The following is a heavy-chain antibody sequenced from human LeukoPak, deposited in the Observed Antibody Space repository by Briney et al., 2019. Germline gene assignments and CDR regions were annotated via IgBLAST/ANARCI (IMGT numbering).Heavy chain of an antibody. CDR1: GFTFSSYW. J-gene: IGHJ4*02. Sequence: GGSLRLSCAASGFTFSSYWMSWVRQAPGKGLEWVANIKSDGSEKNYVDSVKGRFTISRDNTKNSLYLQMNSLRAEDTAVFYCARDQYDTWSRRGNFDSWGQGTLVIVSS. CDR2: IKSDGSEK. V-gene: IGHV3-7*03. D-gene: IGHD3/OR15-3a*01. CDR3: ARDQYDTWSRRGNFDS.